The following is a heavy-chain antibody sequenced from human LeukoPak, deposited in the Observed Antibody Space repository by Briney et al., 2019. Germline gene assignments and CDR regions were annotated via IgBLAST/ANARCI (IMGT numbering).Heavy chain of an antibody. J-gene: IGHJ4*02. Sequence: GSLRLSCAASGFTFSSYTMNWIRQPPGKGLEWIGSIYYSGSTYYNPSLKSRVTISVDTSKNQFSLKLSSVTAADTAVYYCAGGYSYGFDYWGQGTLVTVSS. CDR2: IYYSGST. V-gene: IGHV4-59*05. CDR3: AGGYSYGFDY. D-gene: IGHD5-18*01. CDR1: GFTFSSYT.